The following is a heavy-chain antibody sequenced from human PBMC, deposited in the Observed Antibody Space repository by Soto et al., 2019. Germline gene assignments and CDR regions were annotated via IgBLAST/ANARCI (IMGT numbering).Heavy chain of an antibody. CDR1: GYTFTSYG. Sequence: ASVKVSCKASGYTFTSYGISWVRQAPGQGLEWMGWISAYNGNTNYAQKLQGRVTMTTDTSTSTACMELRSLRSDDTAVYYCAREATYYDSSGYYYGPYFDYWGQGTLVTVSS. CDR3: AREATYYDSSGYYYGPYFDY. CDR2: ISAYNGNT. V-gene: IGHV1-18*01. J-gene: IGHJ4*02. D-gene: IGHD3-22*01.